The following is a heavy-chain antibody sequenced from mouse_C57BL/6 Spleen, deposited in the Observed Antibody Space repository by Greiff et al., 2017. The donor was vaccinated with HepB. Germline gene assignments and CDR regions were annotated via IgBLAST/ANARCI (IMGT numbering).Heavy chain of an antibody. CDR3: ARSSNYYGFDY. V-gene: IGHV1-80*01. CDR1: GYAFSSYW. CDR2: IYPGDGDT. J-gene: IGHJ2*01. D-gene: IGHD1-1*01. Sequence: VMLVESGAELVKPGASVKISCKASGYAFSSYWMNWVKQRPGKGLEWIGQIYPGDGDTNYNGKFKGKATLTADKSSSTAYMQLSSLTSEDSAVYFCARSSNYYGFDYWGQGTTLTVSS.